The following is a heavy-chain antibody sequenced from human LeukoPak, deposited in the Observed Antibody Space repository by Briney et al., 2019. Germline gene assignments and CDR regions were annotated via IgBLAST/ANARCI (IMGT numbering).Heavy chain of an antibody. V-gene: IGHV5-51*01. J-gene: IGHJ4*02. CDR1: GYSFTSYW. CDR3: ARPGDLHPSYFDC. Sequence: GESLQISCKGSGYSFTSYWIGWVRQMPGKGLEWMGIIYPGDSDTRYSPSFQGQVTISADKSISTAYLQWSSLKASDTAMYLCARPGDLHPSYFDCWGRGTLVTVSS. D-gene: IGHD3-3*01. CDR2: IYPGDSDT.